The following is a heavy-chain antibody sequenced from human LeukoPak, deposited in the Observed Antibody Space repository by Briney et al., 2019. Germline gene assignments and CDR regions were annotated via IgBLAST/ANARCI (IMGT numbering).Heavy chain of an antibody. V-gene: IGHV4-30-4*01. J-gene: IGHJ4*02. Sequence: PSETLSLTCTVSGGSISSGDYYWSWIRQPPGKGLEWIGYIYYSGSTYYNPSLKSRVPISVDTSKNQFSLKLSSVTAADTAVYYCARARYCSSTSCYGSAGIYFDYWGQGTLVTVSS. CDR1: GGSISSGDYY. CDR2: IYYSGST. D-gene: IGHD2-2*01. CDR3: ARARYCSSTSCYGSAGIYFDY.